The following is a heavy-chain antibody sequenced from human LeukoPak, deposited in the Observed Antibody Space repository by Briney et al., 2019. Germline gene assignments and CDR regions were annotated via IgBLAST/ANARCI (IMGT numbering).Heavy chain of an antibody. V-gene: IGHV1-46*01. CDR3: AREGAYCGGDCYFDY. D-gene: IGHD2-21*01. CDR1: GYTFTSYH. CDR2: INPSGGST. Sequence: GASVKVSCKASGYTFTSYHMHWVRQAPGQGLEWMGIINPSGGSTSYAQKFQGRVTMTRDTSTSTVYMELSSLRSEDTAVYYCAREGAYCGGDCYFDYWGQGTLVTVSS. J-gene: IGHJ4*02.